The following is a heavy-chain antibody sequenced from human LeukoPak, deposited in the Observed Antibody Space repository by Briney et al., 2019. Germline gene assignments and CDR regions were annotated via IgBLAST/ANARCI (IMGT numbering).Heavy chain of an antibody. D-gene: IGHD2-2*01. CDR1: GYTFTSYY. Sequence: ASVKVSCKASGYTFTSYYMHWVRQPPGQGLEWMGIINPSGGSTSYAQKFQGRVTMTTDTSTSTAYLELRSLRSDDTAVYYGARGDCSSTSCYRLNAFDAFDIWGQGTMVTVSS. CDR2: INPSGGST. J-gene: IGHJ3*02. V-gene: IGHV1-46*01. CDR3: ARGDCSSTSCYRLNAFDAFDI.